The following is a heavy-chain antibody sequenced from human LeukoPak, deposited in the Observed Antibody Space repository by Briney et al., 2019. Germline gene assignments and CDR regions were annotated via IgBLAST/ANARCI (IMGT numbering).Heavy chain of an antibody. D-gene: IGHD6-13*01. V-gene: IGHV1-8*01. Sequence: RWASVKVSCKASGYTFTSYDINWVRQATGQGLEWMGWMNPNSGNTGYAQKFQGRVTMTRDTSISTAYMELSRLRSDDTAVYYCAREGLQRRYYSSSWSHHDYWGQGTLVTVSS. CDR2: MNPNSGNT. CDR3: AREGLQRRYYSSSWSHHDY. J-gene: IGHJ4*02. CDR1: GYTFTSYD.